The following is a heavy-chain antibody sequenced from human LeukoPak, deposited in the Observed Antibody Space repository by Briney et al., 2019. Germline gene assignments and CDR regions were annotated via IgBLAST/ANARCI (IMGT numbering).Heavy chain of an antibody. Sequence: GGSLRLSCAASGFTFSSHAMSWVRQAPGKGLEWVSAISGSGGSTYYADSVKGRFTISRDNSKNTLYLQMNSLRAEDTAVYYCAKDGYSYGYVIGWFDPWGQGTLVTVSS. CDR3: AKDGYSYGYVIGWFDP. J-gene: IGHJ5*02. V-gene: IGHV3-23*01. CDR1: GFTFSSHA. D-gene: IGHD5-18*01. CDR2: ISGSGGST.